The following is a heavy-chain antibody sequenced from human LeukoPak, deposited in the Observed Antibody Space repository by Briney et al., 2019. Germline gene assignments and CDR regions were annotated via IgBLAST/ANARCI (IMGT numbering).Heavy chain of an antibody. CDR3: VKPGLAYCGGDCYYDY. J-gene: IGHJ4*02. Sequence: GESLRLSCSASGFTFSSYAMHWVRQAPGKGLEYVSAISSNGDSTYYADSVKGRFTISRDNSKNTLYLQMSSLRAEDTAVYYCVKPGLAYCGGDCYYDYWGQGTLVTISS. CDR2: ISSNGDST. D-gene: IGHD2-21*02. V-gene: IGHV3-64D*06. CDR1: GFTFSSYA.